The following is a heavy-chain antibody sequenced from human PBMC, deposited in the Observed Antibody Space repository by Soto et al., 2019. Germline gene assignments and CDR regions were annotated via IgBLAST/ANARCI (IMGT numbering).Heavy chain of an antibody. J-gene: IGHJ4*02. V-gene: IGHV4-30-4*01. Sequence: ILSGTSIVSGGCISSGDYFWSWMRQPPGKGLECIGYIYYSGSTYYNPSLKSRVTISVDTSKNQSSLKLSSVTAADTAVYYCARGEYDLWSGPRAYFEYWGQGTLVTVSS. CDR1: GGCISSGDYF. CDR2: IYYSGST. CDR3: ARGEYDLWSGPRAYFEY. D-gene: IGHD3-3*01.